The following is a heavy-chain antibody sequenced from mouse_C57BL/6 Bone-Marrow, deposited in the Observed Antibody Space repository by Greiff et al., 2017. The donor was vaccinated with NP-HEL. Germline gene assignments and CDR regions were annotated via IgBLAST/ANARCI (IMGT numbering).Heavy chain of an antibody. CDR3: ARQHYYGYYYAMDY. CDR2: ISSGGSYT. D-gene: IGHD2-2*01. J-gene: IGHJ4*01. V-gene: IGHV5-6*01. Sequence: EVKLMESGGDLVKPGGSLKLSCAASGFTFSSYGMSWVRQTPDKRLAWVATISSGGSYTYYPYSVKGRFTISRDNAKNTLYLQMSSLKSEDTAMYYCARQHYYGYYYAMDYWGQGTSVTVSS. CDR1: GFTFSSYG.